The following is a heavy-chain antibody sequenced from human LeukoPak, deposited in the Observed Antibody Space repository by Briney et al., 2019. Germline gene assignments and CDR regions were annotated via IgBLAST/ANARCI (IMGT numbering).Heavy chain of an antibody. D-gene: IGHD1-26*01. V-gene: IGHV1-46*01. CDR2: INPSGGST. CDR3: ARVIRDSGSYYSVDY. Sequence: ASVKVSCKASGYTFTSYYMHWVRQASGQGLEWMGIINPSGGSTSYAQKFQGRVTMTRDMSTSTVYMELSSLRSEDTAVYYCARVIRDSGSYYSVDYWGQGTLVTVSS. CDR1: GYTFTSYY. J-gene: IGHJ4*02.